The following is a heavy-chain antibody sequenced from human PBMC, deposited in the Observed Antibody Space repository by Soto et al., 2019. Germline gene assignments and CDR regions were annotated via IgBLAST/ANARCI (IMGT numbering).Heavy chain of an antibody. Sequence: QVQLQESGPGLVKPSQTLSLTCTVSGGSVSSGGYYWSWIRQHPGKVLEWIGYIYYSGSTYYNPFLKSRVTISVDTTKHQFSLKLSSVTAADTDVYYCAGDNWSCGGSCPNGYGMDVWGQGTTVTVSS. D-gene: IGHD2-15*01. CDR3: AGDNWSCGGSCPNGYGMDV. J-gene: IGHJ6*02. CDR2: IYYSGST. V-gene: IGHV4-31*03. CDR1: GGSVSSGGYY.